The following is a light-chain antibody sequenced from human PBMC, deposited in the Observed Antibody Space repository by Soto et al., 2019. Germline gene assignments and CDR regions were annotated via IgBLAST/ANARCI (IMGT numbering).Light chain of an antibody. Sequence: QPVLTQSPSASASLGASVKLTCTLSRGHSSYAIAWHQQQPEKGPRYLMKLNSDGRHSKGDGIPDRFSGSSSGTERYLTISSLQSEDEADYYCQTWGTGILVFGGGTELTVL. V-gene: IGLV4-69*01. J-gene: IGLJ2*01. CDR1: RGHSSYA. CDR3: QTWGTGILV. CDR2: LNSDGRH.